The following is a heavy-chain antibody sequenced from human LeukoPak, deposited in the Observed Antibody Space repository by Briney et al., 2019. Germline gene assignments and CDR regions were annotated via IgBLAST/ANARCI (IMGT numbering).Heavy chain of an antibody. CDR1: GFTFSSYA. CDR3: TGGFGHNWSPFEN. Sequence: GGSLRLSCAASGFTFSSYAMSWVRQAPGKGLEWVSRINGDGSDISYADSVKGRFTISRDNAKNTLSLQMNSLTDDDTALYYCTGGFGHNWSPFENWGQGTLVTVSS. V-gene: IGHV3-74*01. J-gene: IGHJ4*02. D-gene: IGHD1-1*01. CDR2: INGDGSDI.